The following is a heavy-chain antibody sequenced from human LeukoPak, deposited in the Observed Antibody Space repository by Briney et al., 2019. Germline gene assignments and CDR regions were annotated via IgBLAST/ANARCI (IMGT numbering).Heavy chain of an antibody. D-gene: IGHD3-22*01. Sequence: PGGSLRLSCAASGFTFSSYAMSWVRQAPGKGLEWVSAISGSGSSTYYADSVKGRFTISRDNSKNTLYLQMNSLRAEDTAVYYCAKELGYYDSSGYYGFDYWGQGTLVTVSS. CDR1: GFTFSSYA. J-gene: IGHJ4*02. CDR2: ISGSGSST. V-gene: IGHV3-23*01. CDR3: AKELGYYDSSGYYGFDY.